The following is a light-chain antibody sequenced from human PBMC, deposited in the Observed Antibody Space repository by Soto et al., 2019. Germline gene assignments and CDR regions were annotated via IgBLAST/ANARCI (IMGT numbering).Light chain of an antibody. J-gene: IGKJ5*01. CDR2: DAS. CDR1: QSVKTF. CDR3: QQRSNWPPIT. V-gene: IGKV3-11*01. Sequence: EAVCTQSASTVSLSPGERATLSCRASQSVKTFLVWYQQRPGQAPRLLIHDASHRAAGIPARFSGSGFGTDFTLTISSLEPEDAAVYYCQQRSNWPPITFGQGTRLEI.